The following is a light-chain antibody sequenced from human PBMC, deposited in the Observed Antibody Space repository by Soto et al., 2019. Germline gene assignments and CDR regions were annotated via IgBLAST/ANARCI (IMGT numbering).Light chain of an antibody. CDR1: HIGSKS. Sequence: SYVLTQPPSVSVAPGKTARITCGGNHIGSKSVHWYQQRPGQAPVLVIYYASDRPSGIPERSSGSNSGNTATLTISRVEAGDEADYYCQVWDTSSDPSWVFGGGTKLTVL. CDR2: YAS. V-gene: IGLV3-21*04. J-gene: IGLJ3*02. CDR3: QVWDTSSDPSWV.